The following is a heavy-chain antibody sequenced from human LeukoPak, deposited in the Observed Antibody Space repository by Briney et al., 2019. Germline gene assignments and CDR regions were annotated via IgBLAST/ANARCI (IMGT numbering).Heavy chain of an antibody. CDR2: IFPGNSET. Sequence: GHSLKISCQVSGYSFTTYWIGCVRQMPGKCLEWRGIIFPGNSETRYSPSFQGQVTMSVDKSISTASLQWSALKASDNAMYYCVRHFHPAETTGGFFDVLGSGTLVTASS. D-gene: IGHD4-17*01. CDR3: VRHFHPAETTGGFFDV. J-gene: IGHJ2*01. CDR1: GYSFTTYW. V-gene: IGHV5-51*01.